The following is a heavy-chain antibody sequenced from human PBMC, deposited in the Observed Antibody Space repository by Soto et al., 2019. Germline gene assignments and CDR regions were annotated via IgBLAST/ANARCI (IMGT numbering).Heavy chain of an antibody. D-gene: IGHD6-6*01. J-gene: IGHJ4*02. V-gene: IGHV3-23*01. CDR2: ISGSGGST. CDR3: AKDQQWQLVLNY. Sequence: HAPGKGLEWVSAISGSGGSTYYADSVKGRFTISRDNSKNTLYLQMNSLRAEDTAVYYCAKDQQWQLVLNYWGQGTLVSVSS.